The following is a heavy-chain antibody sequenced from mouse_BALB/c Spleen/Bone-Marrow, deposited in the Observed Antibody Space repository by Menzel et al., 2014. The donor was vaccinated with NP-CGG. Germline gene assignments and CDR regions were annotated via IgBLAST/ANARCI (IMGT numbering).Heavy chain of an antibody. CDR1: GYTFSNYW. CDR3: ARGNPFDF. J-gene: IGHJ2*01. Sequence: VQLQQSGGELMKPGASVKISCKATGYTFSNYWIQWVKQRPGHGPERIGEILPGSDNTNYNEKFKGKATFTADTSSNTAYMQLSSLTSEDSAVYYCARGNPFDFWGQGTTLTVSS. CDR2: ILPGSDNT. V-gene: IGHV1-9*01.